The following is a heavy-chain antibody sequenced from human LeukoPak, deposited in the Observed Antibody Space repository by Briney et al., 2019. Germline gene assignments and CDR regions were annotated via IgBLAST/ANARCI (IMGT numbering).Heavy chain of an antibody. J-gene: IGHJ3*02. Sequence: SETLSLTCTVSGGSISSYYWSWIRQPPGKGLEWIGHIYYSGSTNYNPSLKSRVTISVDTSKNQFSLKLSSVTAADTAVYYCARDRRDILTGSAFDIWGQGTMVTVSS. CDR2: IYYSGST. V-gene: IGHV4-59*01. CDR3: ARDRRDILTGSAFDI. CDR1: GGSISSYY. D-gene: IGHD3-9*01.